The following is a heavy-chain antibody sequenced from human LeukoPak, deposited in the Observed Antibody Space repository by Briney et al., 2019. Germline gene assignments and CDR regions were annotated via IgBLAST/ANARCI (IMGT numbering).Heavy chain of an antibody. CDR1: GYTFTDYY. Sequence: GASVKVSCKASGYTFTDYYMHWVQQAPGKGLEWMGRVDPEDGETIYAEKFQGRVTITADTSTDTAYMELSSLRSEDTAVYYCATCNWDDFWSGSARADGGHMDVWGKGTTVTVSS. J-gene: IGHJ6*03. CDR2: VDPEDGET. D-gene: IGHD3-3*01. CDR3: ATCNWDDFWSGSARADGGHMDV. V-gene: IGHV1-69-2*01.